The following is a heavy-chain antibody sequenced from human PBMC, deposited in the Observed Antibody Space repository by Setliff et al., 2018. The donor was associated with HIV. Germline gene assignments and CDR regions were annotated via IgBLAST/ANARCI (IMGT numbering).Heavy chain of an antibody. CDR1: GSSISSGYY. CDR2: VYHSGTT. Sequence: SETLSLTCAVSGSSISSGYYWGWIRQPPGKGLGWIGTVYHSGTTYYNPSLKSRVTISVDTSENQFSLKLSSVTAADTAVYYCARQAYDSSGYYFYYFDYWGQGTLVTVSS. D-gene: IGHD3-22*01. CDR3: ARQAYDSSGYYFYYFDY. J-gene: IGHJ4*02. V-gene: IGHV4-38-2*01.